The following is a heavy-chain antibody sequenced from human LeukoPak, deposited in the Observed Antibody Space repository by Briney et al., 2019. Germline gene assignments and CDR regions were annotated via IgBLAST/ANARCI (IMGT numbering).Heavy chain of an antibody. CDR2: IYPGDSDT. Sequence: GESLKISCKGSGYTFTTYWIGWARQMPGKGLDWMGIIYPGDSDTRYSPSFQGQVTISADKSISTAYLQWSSLKASDTAMYYCARPPQGIRGSYRDWGQGALVTVSS. V-gene: IGHV5-51*01. J-gene: IGHJ4*02. CDR3: ARPPQGIRGSYRD. CDR1: GYTFTTYW. D-gene: IGHD1-26*01.